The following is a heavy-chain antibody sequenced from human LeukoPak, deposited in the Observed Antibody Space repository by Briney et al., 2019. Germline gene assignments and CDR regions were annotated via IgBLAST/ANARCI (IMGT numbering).Heavy chain of an antibody. V-gene: IGHV1-69*04. CDR1: GGTFSSYA. CDR2: IIPILGIA. D-gene: IGHD3-10*01. CDR3: ARGRFYGSGSSPTAP. Sequence: SVKVSCKASGGTFSSYAISWVRQARGQGLEWMGRIIPILGIANYAQKFQGRVTITADKSTSTAYMELSSLRSEDTAVYYCARGRFYGSGSSPTAPWGQGTLVTVSS. J-gene: IGHJ5*02.